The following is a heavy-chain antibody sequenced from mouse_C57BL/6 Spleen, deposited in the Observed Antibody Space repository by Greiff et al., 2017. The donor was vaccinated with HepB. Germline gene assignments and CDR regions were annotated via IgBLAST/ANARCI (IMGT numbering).Heavy chain of an antibody. CDR1: GYAFSSSW. CDR3: ARITTVVEYYFDY. D-gene: IGHD1-1*01. J-gene: IGHJ2*01. CDR2: IYPGDGDT. V-gene: IGHV1-82*01. Sequence: QVQLQQSGPELVKPGASVKISCKASGYAFSSSWMNWVKQRPGKGLEWIGRIYPGDGDTNYNGKFKGKATLTADKSSSTAYMQLSSLTSEDSAVYFCARITTVVEYYFDYWGQGTTLTVSS.